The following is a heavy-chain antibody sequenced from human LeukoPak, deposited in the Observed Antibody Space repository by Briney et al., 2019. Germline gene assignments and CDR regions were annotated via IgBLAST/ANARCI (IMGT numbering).Heavy chain of an antibody. CDR3: ARGCLGRAGTLFDAFDI. CDR2: IYSGGST. CDR1: GFTVSSNY. V-gene: IGHV3-53*01. Sequence: GGSLRLSCAASGFTVSSNYMRWVRQAPGKGLEWVSVIYSGGSTYYADSVKGRFTISRDNSKNTLYLQMNSLRAEDTAVYYCARGCLGRAGTLFDAFDIWGQGTMVTVSS. J-gene: IGHJ3*02. D-gene: IGHD6-13*01.